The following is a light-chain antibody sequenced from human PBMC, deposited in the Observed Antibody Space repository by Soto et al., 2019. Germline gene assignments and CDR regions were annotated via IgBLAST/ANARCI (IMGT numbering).Light chain of an antibody. CDR3: QQYYDYPLT. Sequence: IQMTQSPSTLPASVGALVTITCRASQSITGWLAWFQQKPGKAPKLLISKASRLESGVPSRFSGSGSGTEFTLSISGLQPDDFATYFCQQYYDYPLTFGGGTKVDIK. J-gene: IGKJ4*01. CDR2: KAS. V-gene: IGKV1-5*03. CDR1: QSITGW.